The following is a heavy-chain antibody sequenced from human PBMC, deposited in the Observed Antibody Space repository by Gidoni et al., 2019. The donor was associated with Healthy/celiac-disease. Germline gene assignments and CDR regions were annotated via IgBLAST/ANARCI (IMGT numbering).Heavy chain of an antibody. CDR3: ARDQGVPAAAYYYYGMDV. D-gene: IGHD2-2*01. CDR2: IIPILGIA. J-gene: IGHJ6*02. CDR1: GGPFSRYA. V-gene: IGHV1-69*04. Sequence: QVQLVQSGAEVKKPGSSVKVSCKASGGPFSRYAISWVGQAPGQGLGWMGRIIPILGIANYAQKFQGRVTITADKSTSTAYMELSSLRSEDTAVYYCARDQGVPAAAYYYYGMDVWGQGTTVTVSS.